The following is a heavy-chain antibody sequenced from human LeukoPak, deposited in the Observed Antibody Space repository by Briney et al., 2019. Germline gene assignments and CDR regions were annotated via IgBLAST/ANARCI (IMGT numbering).Heavy chain of an antibody. J-gene: IGHJ3*02. D-gene: IGHD1-1*01. V-gene: IGHV3-43*02. CDR3: AKERRDEYNDAFDI. CDR1: GFTFDDYA. CDR2: ISGDGGST. Sequence: PGGSLRLSCAASGFTFDDYAVHWVRQAPGKGLEWVSLISGDGGSTYYADSVKGRFTISRDNSKNSLYLQMNSLRTEDTALYYCAKERRDEYNDAFDIWGQGTMVTVSS.